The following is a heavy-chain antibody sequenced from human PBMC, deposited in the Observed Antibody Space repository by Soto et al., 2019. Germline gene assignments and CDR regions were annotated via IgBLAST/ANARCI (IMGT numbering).Heavy chain of an antibody. Sequence: EVQLVESGGGLVQPGGSLRLSCAASGFTVSDNYMNWVRQAPGKGLEWVAVIYRGTTYYADSVKGRFTISRDNSKNTLYRQMSSRRPEDTAVSDCARDVDRRDYDSTGYGFDYWGQGTVVAVSS. CDR3: ARDVDRRDYDSTGYGFDY. V-gene: IGHV3-66*01. J-gene: IGHJ4*02. CDR1: GFTVSDNY. CDR2: IYRGTT. D-gene: IGHD3-22*01.